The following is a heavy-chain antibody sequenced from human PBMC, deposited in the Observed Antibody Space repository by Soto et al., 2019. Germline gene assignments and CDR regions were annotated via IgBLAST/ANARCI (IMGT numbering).Heavy chain of an antibody. J-gene: IGHJ2*01. CDR2: IWYDGSNK. V-gene: IGHV3-33*01. D-gene: IGHD2-2*01. CDR3: ARDQNDDDIVLVPAATLHWYFDL. CDR1: GFTFSSYG. Sequence: QVQLVESGGGVVQPGRSLRLSCAASGFTFSSYGMHWVRQAPGKGLEWVAVIWYDGSNKYYADSVKGRFTISRDNSKNTLYLQMNSLRAEDTAVYYCARDQNDDDIVLVPAATLHWYFDLWGRGTLVTVSS.